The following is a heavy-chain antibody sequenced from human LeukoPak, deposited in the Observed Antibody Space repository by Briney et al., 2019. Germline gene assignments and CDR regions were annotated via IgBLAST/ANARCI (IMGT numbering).Heavy chain of an antibody. CDR2: ISSSSSYI. CDR1: GFTFSDYY. D-gene: IGHD5-12*01. V-gene: IGHV3-11*06. Sequence: NTGGSLRLSCAASGFTFSDYYMSWIRQAPGKGLEWVSSISSSSSYIYYADSVKGRFTISRDNAKNSLYLQMNSLRAEDTAVYYCAREAYSGYDFDYWGQGTLVTVSS. J-gene: IGHJ4*02. CDR3: AREAYSGYDFDY.